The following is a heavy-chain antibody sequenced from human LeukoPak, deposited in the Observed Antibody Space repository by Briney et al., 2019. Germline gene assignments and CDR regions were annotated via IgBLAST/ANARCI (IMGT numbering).Heavy chain of an antibody. V-gene: IGHV1-46*01. CDR3: AKATMGSYYYYYMDV. CDR1: GYTFTSYY. CDR2: INPSGGST. D-gene: IGHD3-10*01. J-gene: IGHJ6*03. Sequence: ASVKVSCKASGYTFTSYYMHWVRQAPEQGLEWMGIINPSGGSTSYAQKFQGRVTMTRDTSTSTVYMELSSLRSEDTAVYYCAKATMGSYYYYYMDVWGKGTTVTVSS.